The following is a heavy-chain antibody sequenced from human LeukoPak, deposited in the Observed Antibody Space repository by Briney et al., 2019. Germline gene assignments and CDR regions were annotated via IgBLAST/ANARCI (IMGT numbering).Heavy chain of an antibody. J-gene: IGHJ4*02. V-gene: IGHV3-48*03. Sequence: GGSLRLSCAASGFTFSSYEMTWVRQAPGKGLEWVSHISTSGSTINYADSVKGRFTISRDNAKNSLYLQMNSLRVEDTAVYYCARGGSYFVHWGQGTLVTVSS. CDR2: ISTSGSTI. CDR1: GFTFSSYE. D-gene: IGHD3-16*01. CDR3: ARGGSYFVH.